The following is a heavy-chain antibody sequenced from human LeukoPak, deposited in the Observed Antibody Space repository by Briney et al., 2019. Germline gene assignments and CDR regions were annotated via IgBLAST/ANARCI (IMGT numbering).Heavy chain of an antibody. D-gene: IGHD3-9*01. CDR2: IYTSGST. CDR1: GGSISRGNYY. J-gene: IGHJ3*02. V-gene: IGHV4-61*02. CDR3: AMLSFDWLSHMGSVAFDI. Sequence: SETLSLTCTVSGGSISRGNYYWSWIRQPAGKGLEWIGRIYTSGSTNYNPSLKSRVTISVDTSKNQFSLELSSVTAADTAVYYCAMLSFDWLSHMGSVAFDIWGQGTMVTVSS.